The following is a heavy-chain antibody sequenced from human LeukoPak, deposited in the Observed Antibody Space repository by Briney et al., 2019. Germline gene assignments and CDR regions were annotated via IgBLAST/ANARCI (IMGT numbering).Heavy chain of an antibody. CDR2: ISGSSSYI. CDR1: GFTFSTYT. D-gene: IGHD4-23*01. CDR3: ASRDYAGSIDH. J-gene: IGHJ4*02. V-gene: IGHV3-21*01. Sequence: GGSLRLSCAASGFTFSTYTMNWVRQAPGKGLEWVSSISGSSSYIKYADSVEGRFTISRDNAKNSLYLQMNSLRAEDTAVYYCASRDYAGSIDHWGQGTLVTVSS.